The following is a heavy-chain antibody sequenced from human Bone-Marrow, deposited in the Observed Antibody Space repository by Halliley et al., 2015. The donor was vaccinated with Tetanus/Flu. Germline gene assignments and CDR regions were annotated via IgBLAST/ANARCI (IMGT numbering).Heavy chain of an antibody. CDR3: ATLGYPSGNSFDP. V-gene: IGHV4-59*08. J-gene: IGHJ5*02. Sequence: TLSLTCSLSGGSIGSHFWCWIRQPPGRGLEWIGCYYYGGSTYYNPSLKSPVAISTDTSKNQFSLSLSSVSATDTAVYYCATLGYPSGNSFDPWGQGTPITVSS. D-gene: IGHD2-15*01. CDR2: YYYGGST. CDR1: GGSIGSHF.